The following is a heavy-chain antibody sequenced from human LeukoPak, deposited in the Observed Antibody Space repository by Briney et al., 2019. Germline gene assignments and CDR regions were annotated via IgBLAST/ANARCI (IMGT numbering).Heavy chain of an antibody. V-gene: IGHV3-7*01. J-gene: IGHJ3*02. CDR2: IKQDGSKK. D-gene: IGHD3-3*01. Sequence: GGSLRLSCAASGFTFSSNGMTWVRQAPGKGLEWGANIKQDGSKKYYVDSVKGRFTIYRDNAKNSLYLQMNSLRAEDTAMYYCARDAFSRISIFGVVSDAFDIWGQGTMVTVSS. CDR1: GFTFSSNG. CDR3: ARDAFSRISIFGVVSDAFDI.